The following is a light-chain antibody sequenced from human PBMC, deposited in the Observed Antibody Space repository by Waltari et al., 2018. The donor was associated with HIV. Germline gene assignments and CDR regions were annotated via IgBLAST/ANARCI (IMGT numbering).Light chain of an antibody. CDR3: QSYDSSLRASV. CDR1: RSNIGAGYF. Sequence: QSALTQPPSVSGAPGQRVTISCTGNRSNIGAGYFVHWYQHLPGTATKLLVYSHLNRPSGVPDRFSGSKSGTSASLVITGLQAEDEADYYCQSYDSSLRASVFGGGTKLTVL. V-gene: IGLV1-40*01. J-gene: IGLJ2*01. CDR2: SHL.